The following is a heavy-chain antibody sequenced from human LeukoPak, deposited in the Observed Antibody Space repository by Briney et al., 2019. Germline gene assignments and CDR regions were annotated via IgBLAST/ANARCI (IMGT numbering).Heavy chain of an antibody. J-gene: IGHJ4*02. Sequence: GGSLRLSCAASGFTFSKCGMHWVRQAPGKGLKWVALIWYDGSNQYYADSVKGRFTISRDNSKNTLYLQMNSLRAEDTALYYCAREVSQPYYFDSWGQGTLVTVSS. D-gene: IGHD2-2*01. V-gene: IGHV3-33*01. CDR1: GFTFSKCG. CDR2: IWYDGSNQ. CDR3: AREVSQPYYFDS.